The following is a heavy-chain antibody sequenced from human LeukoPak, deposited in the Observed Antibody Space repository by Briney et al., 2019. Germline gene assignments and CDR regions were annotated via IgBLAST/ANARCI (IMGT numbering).Heavy chain of an antibody. V-gene: IGHV3-30*18. D-gene: IGHD6-25*01. Sequence: GGSLRLSCAASGFTFSSYGMHWVRQAPGKGLEWVAVISYDGSNKYYADSVKGRFTISRDNSKNTLYLQMNSLRAEDTAVYYCAKDIMYSSGHYYYYYGMDVWGQGTTVTVSS. CDR1: GFTFSSYG. CDR3: AKDIMYSSGHYYYYYGMDV. CDR2: ISYDGSNK. J-gene: IGHJ6*02.